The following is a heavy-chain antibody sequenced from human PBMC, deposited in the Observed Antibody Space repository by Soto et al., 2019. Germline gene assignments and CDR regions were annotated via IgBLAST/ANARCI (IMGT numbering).Heavy chain of an antibody. CDR1: GSTFSSYG. Sequence: QVQLVESGGGVVQPGRSLRLSCAASGSTFSSYGMHWVRQAPGKGLEWVAVIWYDGSNKYYADSVKGRFTISRDNSKNTLYLQMNSLRAEDTAVYYCARDPMTTVTTTREDAFDIWGQGTMVTVSS. CDR3: ARDPMTTVTTTREDAFDI. J-gene: IGHJ3*02. CDR2: IWYDGSNK. D-gene: IGHD4-17*01. V-gene: IGHV3-33*01.